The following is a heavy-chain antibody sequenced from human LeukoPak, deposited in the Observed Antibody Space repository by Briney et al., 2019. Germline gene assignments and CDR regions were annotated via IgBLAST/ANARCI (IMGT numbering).Heavy chain of an antibody. CDR3: ARDTSFCGGDCYSSNAFDI. J-gene: IGHJ3*02. D-gene: IGHD2-21*02. V-gene: IGHV1-2*06. CDR2: INPNSGGT. Sequence: ASVKVSCKASGYTFTGYYMHWVRQAPGQGLEWMGRINPNSGGTNYAQKFQGRVTMTRDTSISTAYMELSRLRSDDTAVYYCARDTSFCGGDCYSSNAFDIWGQGAMVTVSS. CDR1: GYTFTGYY.